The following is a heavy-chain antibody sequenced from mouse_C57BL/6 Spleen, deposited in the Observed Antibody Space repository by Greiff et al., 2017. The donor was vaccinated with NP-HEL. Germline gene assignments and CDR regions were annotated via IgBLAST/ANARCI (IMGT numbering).Heavy chain of an antibody. CDR2: INPNNGGT. J-gene: IGHJ2*01. CDR3: APLVTPYFDY. CDR1: GYTFTDYY. V-gene: IGHV1-26*01. Sequence: EVQLQQSGPELVKPGASVKISCKASGYTFTDYYMNWVKQSHGKSLEWIGDINPNNGGTSYNQKFKGKATLTVDKSSSTAYMEPRSLTSEDSAVYYCAPLVTPYFDYWGQGTTLTVSS. D-gene: IGHD2-2*01.